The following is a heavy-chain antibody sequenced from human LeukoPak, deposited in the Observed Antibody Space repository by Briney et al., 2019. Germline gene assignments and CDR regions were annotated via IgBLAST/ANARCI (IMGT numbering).Heavy chain of an antibody. D-gene: IGHD6-13*01. CDR2: IRSKAYGGTT. CDR3: TRDSSSVTRPYFDY. J-gene: IGHJ4*02. Sequence: PGGSLRLSCAVSEFPFSKAWMSWFRQAPGKGLEWVGFIRSKAYGGTTEYAASVKGRFTISRDDSKSIAYLQMNSLKTEDTAVYYCTRDSSSVTRPYFDYWGQGTLVTVSS. V-gene: IGHV3-49*03. CDR1: EFPFSKAW.